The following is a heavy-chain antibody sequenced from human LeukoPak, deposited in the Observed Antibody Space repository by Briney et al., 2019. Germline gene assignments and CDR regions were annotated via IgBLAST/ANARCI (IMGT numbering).Heavy chain of an antibody. J-gene: IGHJ6*02. CDR3: AKGIMITFGGVIGYYYGMDV. CDR2: ISWNSGSI. Sequence: PGGSLRLSCAASGFTFDDYAMHWVRQAPAKGLEWVSGISWNSGSIGYADSVKGRFTISRDNAKNSLYLQMNSLRAEDTALYYCAKGIMITFGGVIGYYYGMDVWGQGTTVTVSS. V-gene: IGHV3-9*01. D-gene: IGHD3-16*01. CDR1: GFTFDDYA.